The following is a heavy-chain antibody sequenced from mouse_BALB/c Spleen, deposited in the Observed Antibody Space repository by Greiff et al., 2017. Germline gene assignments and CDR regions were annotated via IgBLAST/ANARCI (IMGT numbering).Heavy chain of an antibody. J-gene: IGHJ4*01. CDR2: ISSGSSTI. V-gene: IGHV5-17*02. CDR3: ARDFEAMDY. CDR1: GFTFSSFG. Sequence: DVQLVESGGGLVQPGGSRKLSCAASGFTFSSFGMHWVRQAPEKGLEWVAYISSGSSTIYYADTVKGRFTISRDNPKNTLFLQMTSLRSEDTAMYYCARDFEAMDYWGQGTSVTVSS.